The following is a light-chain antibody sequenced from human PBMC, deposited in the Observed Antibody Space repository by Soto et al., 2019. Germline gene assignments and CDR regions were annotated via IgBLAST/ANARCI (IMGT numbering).Light chain of an antibody. CDR1: QSIRSW. CDR3: QQFDSDYT. Sequence: DIQMTQSPSTLSASVGDRVTITCRASQSIRSWLAWYQQKPGKAPNLLIYKASSLETGVPSRFSGSGSWTEFSLAMSSLQPDDFASYCCQQFDSDYTFGQGTKLEIK. V-gene: IGKV1-5*03. CDR2: KAS. J-gene: IGKJ2*01.